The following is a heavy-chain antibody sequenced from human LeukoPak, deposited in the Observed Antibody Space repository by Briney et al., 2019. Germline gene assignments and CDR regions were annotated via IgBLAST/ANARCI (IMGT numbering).Heavy chain of an antibody. CDR1: GGSIGNYH. CDR3: ARRDISSGWSFDY. Sequence: KSSETLSLTCTVSGGSIGNYHWSWIRQPAGKGLEWIGQIHTSGSTNYNPPLKSRVTMSIDTTEDQVSLTIRSATAADTAFYYCARRDISSGWSFDYWGQGTLVTVSS. J-gene: IGHJ4*02. D-gene: IGHD6-19*01. V-gene: IGHV4-4*07. CDR2: IHTSGST.